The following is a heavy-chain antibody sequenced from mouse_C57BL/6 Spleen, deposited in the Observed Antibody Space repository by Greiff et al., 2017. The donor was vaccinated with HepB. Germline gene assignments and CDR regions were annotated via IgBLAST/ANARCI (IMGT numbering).Heavy chain of an antibody. V-gene: IGHV1-39*01. D-gene: IGHD1-1*01. J-gene: IGHJ1*03. CDR2: INPNYGTT. CDR3: TYYYGSSHWYFDV. CDR1: GYSFTDYN. Sequence: EVQLQQSGPELVKPGASVKISCKASGYSFTDYNMNWVKQSNGKSLEWIGVINPNYGTTSYNQKFKGKATLTVDQSSSTAYMQLNSLTSEDSAVYYCTYYYGSSHWYFDVWGTGTTVTVSS.